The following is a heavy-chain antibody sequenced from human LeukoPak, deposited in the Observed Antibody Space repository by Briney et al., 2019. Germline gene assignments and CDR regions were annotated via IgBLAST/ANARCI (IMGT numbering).Heavy chain of an antibody. CDR1: GGSVSSSSYY. D-gene: IGHD3-22*01. CDR2: IYYSGST. J-gene: IGHJ4*02. CDR3: ARFNYYDSSGYH. V-gene: IGHV4-39*01. Sequence: PSETLSLTCTVAGGSVSSSSYYWGWVRQPPGKGLEWSGSIYYSGSTYYNPSLKSRVTISVDTSKNQFSLKLSSVTAADTAVYYCARFNYYDSSGYHWGQGTLVTVSS.